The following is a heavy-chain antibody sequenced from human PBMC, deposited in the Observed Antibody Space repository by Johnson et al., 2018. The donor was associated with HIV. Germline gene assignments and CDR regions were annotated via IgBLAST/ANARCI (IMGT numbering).Heavy chain of an antibody. CDR1: GFTFSDYY. D-gene: IGHD2-15*01. Sequence: QVQLVESGGGLVKPGGSLRLSCAASGFTFSDYYMSWIRQAPGKGLEWVSYISSSGSTIYYADSVKGRFTISRDNAKNSLYLHMNTLRAEDTALYYCARVLIVVVVAAEIDAFDIWGQGTMVTVSS. CDR3: ARVLIVVVVAAEIDAFDI. J-gene: IGHJ3*02. V-gene: IGHV3-11*01. CDR2: ISSSGSTI.